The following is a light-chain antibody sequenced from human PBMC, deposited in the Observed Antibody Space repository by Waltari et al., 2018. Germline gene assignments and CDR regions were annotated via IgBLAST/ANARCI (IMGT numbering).Light chain of an antibody. Sequence: QSALTQPRSVSGSPGQSVTISCTGTSSDVGRFNYVAWYQHHPGRPPRLLIYDVTKRPSGVPDRFSGSKSGNMASLTISGLQDEDEADFYCCSYIGRALFGGGTKLTVL. CDR2: DVT. V-gene: IGLV2-11*01. J-gene: IGLJ2*01. CDR3: CSYIGRAL. CDR1: SSDVGRFNY.